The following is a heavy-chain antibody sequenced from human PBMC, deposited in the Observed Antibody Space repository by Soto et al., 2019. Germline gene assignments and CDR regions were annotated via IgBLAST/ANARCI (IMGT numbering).Heavy chain of an antibody. V-gene: IGHV1-69*02. CDR1: GGTFSSYT. CDR3: ASNSRYSSGWSPDY. CDR2: IIPILGIA. Sequence: GASVKVACKASGGTFSSYTISWVRQAPGQGLEWMGRIIPILGIANYAQKFQGRVTITADKSTSTAYMELSSLRSEDTAVYYCASNSRYSSGWSPDYWGQGTLVTSP. J-gene: IGHJ4*02. D-gene: IGHD6-19*01.